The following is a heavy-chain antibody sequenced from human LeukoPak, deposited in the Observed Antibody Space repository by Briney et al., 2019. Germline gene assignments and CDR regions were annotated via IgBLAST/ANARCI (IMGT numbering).Heavy chain of an antibody. V-gene: IGHV4-4*07. Sequence: SETLSLTCTVSGGSISSYYWSWIRQPAGKGLEWIGRIYTSGSTNYNPSLKSRVTMSVDTSKNQFSLKLSSVTAADTAVYYCARDRGPMYSSSWYGNWFDPWGQGTLVTVSS. CDR1: GGSISSYY. CDR3: ARDRGPMYSSSWYGNWFDP. CDR2: IYTSGST. D-gene: IGHD6-13*01. J-gene: IGHJ5*02.